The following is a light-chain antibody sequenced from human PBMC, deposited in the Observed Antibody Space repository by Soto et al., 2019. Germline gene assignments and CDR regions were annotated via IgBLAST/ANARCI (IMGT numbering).Light chain of an antibody. CDR1: QSVSSSY. V-gene: IGKV3-20*01. Sequence: EIVLTQSPGTLSLSPGESATLSCRASQSVSSSYLAWYQQKPGQAPMLLIFGASIRATGVPDRLSGSGSGTDFTLTISRLEPEDFAVYFCQQYGSSRLTFGGGTKVGIK. CDR2: GAS. J-gene: IGKJ4*01. CDR3: QQYGSSRLT.